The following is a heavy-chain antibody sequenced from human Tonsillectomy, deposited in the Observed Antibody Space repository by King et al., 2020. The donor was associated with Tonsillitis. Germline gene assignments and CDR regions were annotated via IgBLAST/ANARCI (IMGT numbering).Heavy chain of an antibody. D-gene: IGHD2-15*01. V-gene: IGHV1-2*02. CDR1: GYSFTGYY. J-gene: IGHJ4*02. CDR3: ARGRYCSGGSCYSHFDY. Sequence: VQLVQSGAEVKKPGASVKVSCKASGYSFTGYYIHWVRQAPVQGLEWMGWINPYSGATNYAQIFQGGVTMTRDTSISTAYMELTRLTSDDTAVYYCARGRYCSGGSCYSHFDYWGQGTQVTVSS. CDR2: INPYSGAT.